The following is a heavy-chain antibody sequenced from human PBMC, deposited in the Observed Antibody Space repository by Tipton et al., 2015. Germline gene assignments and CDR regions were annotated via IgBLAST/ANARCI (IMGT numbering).Heavy chain of an antibody. J-gene: IGHJ4*02. D-gene: IGHD3-9*01. V-gene: IGHV4-61*01. CDR1: GGSVSSGSYY. Sequence: TLSLSCTVSGGSVSSGSYYWSWIRQPPGKGLEWIGYISYTETSHYNPSLKSRVTISTDTSKNQFSLRGRSVTAADTAVYYCACQDYDILTRDYQTVDYWGQGTLVTVSS. CDR2: ISYTETS. CDR3: ACQDYDILTRDYQTVDY.